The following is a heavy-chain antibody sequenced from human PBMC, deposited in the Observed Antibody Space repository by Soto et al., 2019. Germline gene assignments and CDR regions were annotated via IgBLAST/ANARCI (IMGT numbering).Heavy chain of an antibody. D-gene: IGHD4-4*01. CDR2: INHSGST. V-gene: IGHV4-34*01. CDR3: ATRGYSNYVRYFDY. Sequence: SETLSLTCAVYGGSISGYYWSWIRQPPGKGLEWIGEINHSGSTNYNPSLKSRVTISVDTSKNQFSLTLSSVTAADTAVYYCATRGYSNYVRYFDYWGQGTLVTVS. J-gene: IGHJ4*02. CDR1: GGSISGYY.